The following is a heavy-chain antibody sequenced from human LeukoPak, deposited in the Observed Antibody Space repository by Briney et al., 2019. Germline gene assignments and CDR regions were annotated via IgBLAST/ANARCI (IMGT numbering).Heavy chain of an antibody. D-gene: IGHD4-11*01. CDR3: ARNSNKPPGDYYYYYYMDV. CDR2: IYYSGST. Sequence: SEALSLTCTVSGGSISSGGYYWSWIRQHPGKGLEWIGYIYYSGSTYYNPSLKSRVTISVDTSKNQFSLKLSSVTAADTAVYYCARNSNKPPGDYYYYYYMDVWGKGTTVTVSS. V-gene: IGHV4-31*03. CDR1: GGSISSGGYY. J-gene: IGHJ6*03.